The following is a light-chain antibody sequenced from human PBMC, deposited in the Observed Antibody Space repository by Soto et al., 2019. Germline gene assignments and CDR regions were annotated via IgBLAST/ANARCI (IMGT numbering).Light chain of an antibody. J-gene: IGLJ1*01. CDR1: SSDVGGYNY. CDR2: EVS. CDR3: SSYTSIFYV. Sequence: QSALTQPASVSWSPGQSITISCTGTSSDVGGYNYVSWYQQHPGKAPKLMIYEVSNRPSGVSNRFSGSKSGNTASLTISGLQAEDEADYYCSSYTSIFYVFGTGTKVTVL. V-gene: IGLV2-14*01.